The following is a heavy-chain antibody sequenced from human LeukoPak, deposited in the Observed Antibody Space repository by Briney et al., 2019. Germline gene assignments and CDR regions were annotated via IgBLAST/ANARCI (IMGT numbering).Heavy chain of an antibody. Sequence: ASVKVSCKASGGTFSSYTISWVRQAPGQGLEWMGRIIPILGIANYAQKFQGRVTITADKSTSTAYMELSSLRSEDTAVYYCARDPEVGVEVATITGPSDYWGQGTLVTVSS. V-gene: IGHV1-69*04. CDR2: IIPILGIA. CDR1: GGTFSSYT. CDR3: ARDPEVGVEVATITGPSDY. D-gene: IGHD5-24*01. J-gene: IGHJ4*02.